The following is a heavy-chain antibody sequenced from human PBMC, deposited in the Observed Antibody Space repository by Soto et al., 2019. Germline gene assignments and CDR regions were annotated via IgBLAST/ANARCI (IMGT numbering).Heavy chain of an antibody. J-gene: IGHJ4*02. D-gene: IGHD2-15*01. CDR2: IIPILGIA. CDR1: GGTFSSYT. CDR3: ARYCSGGSCSYS. V-gene: IGHV1-69*02. Sequence: QVQLVQSGAEVKKPGSSVKVSCKASGGTFSSYTISWVRQAPGQGLEWMGRIIPILGIANYAQKFQGRVTITADKSTSTSYMALSSIRSEDTAVYYCARYCSGGSCSYSWRQRTLVTVSS.